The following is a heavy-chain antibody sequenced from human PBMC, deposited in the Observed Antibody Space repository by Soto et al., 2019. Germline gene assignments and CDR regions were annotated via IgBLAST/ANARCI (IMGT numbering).Heavy chain of an antibody. V-gene: IGHV1-2*02. J-gene: IGHJ6*02. Sequence: VASVKVSCKASGYTFTGYYMHWVRQAPGQGLEWMGWINPNSGGTNYAQKFQGRVTMTRDTSISTAYMELSRLRSDDTAVYYCARYRSYSSSWYVHYYYGMDVWGQGTTVTVSS. CDR1: GYTFTGYY. D-gene: IGHD6-13*01. CDR3: ARYRSYSSSWYVHYYYGMDV. CDR2: INPNSGGT.